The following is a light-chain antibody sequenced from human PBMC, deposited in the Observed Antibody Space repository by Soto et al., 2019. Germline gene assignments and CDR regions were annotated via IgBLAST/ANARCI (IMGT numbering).Light chain of an antibody. Sequence: DIQLTQSPSFLSASVGDRLTITCRASQGVSTYLAWYQQKPGKAPEVLIYGASTLQSGVPSRFSGCGSGTTFTLTISSLKPEDFATYYCQQLYLYPLTFGPGTKVDIK. CDR2: GAS. V-gene: IGKV1-9*01. CDR1: QGVSTY. J-gene: IGKJ3*01. CDR3: QQLYLYPLT.